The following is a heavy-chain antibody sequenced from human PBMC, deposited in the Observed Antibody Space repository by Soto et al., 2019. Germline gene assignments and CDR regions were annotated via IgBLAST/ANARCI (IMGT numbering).Heavy chain of an antibody. V-gene: IGHV1-3*01. J-gene: IGHJ3*02. CDR3: ATAIADDAFDI. D-gene: IGHD2-2*01. CDR2: INAGNGNT. CDR1: GYTFTSYA. Sequence: QVQLVQSGAEVKKPGASVKVSCKASGYTFTSYAMHWVRQAPGQRLEWMGWINAGNGNTKYSQKCQGRVTITRDTSASTAYMELSSLRFEDTAVYFCATAIADDAFDIWGRGTMVTVSS.